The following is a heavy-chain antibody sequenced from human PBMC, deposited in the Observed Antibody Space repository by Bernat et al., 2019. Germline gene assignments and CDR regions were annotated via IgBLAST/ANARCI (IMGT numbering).Heavy chain of an antibody. CDR1: GGAISSYY. V-gene: IGHV4-59*01. CDR3: ARGGTYYYDSSGYYTPYFDY. CDR2: IYYSGSP. J-gene: IGHJ4*02. Sequence: QVQLQESGPGLVKPSETLSLTCTVSGGAISSYYWSWIRQPPGKGLEWMGYIYYSGSPNYNPSLKGRVTISVDTSKNQFSLKLSSVIAADTAVYYCARGGTYYYDSSGYYTPYFDYWGQGTLVTVSS. D-gene: IGHD3-22*01.